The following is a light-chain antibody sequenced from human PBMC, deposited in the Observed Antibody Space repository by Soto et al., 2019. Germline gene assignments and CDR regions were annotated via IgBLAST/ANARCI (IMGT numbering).Light chain of an antibody. J-gene: IGKJ2*01. CDR1: QSISSW. Sequence: DIQMTQSPSTLSTSAGDRVTITCRASQSISSWLAWYQQKPGKAPKLLIYDASSLESGVPSRFSGRGSGTEFTLTISSLQPDDFATYYCQQYNSYPAYTFGQGTKLEIK. V-gene: IGKV1-5*01. CDR3: QQYNSYPAYT. CDR2: DAS.